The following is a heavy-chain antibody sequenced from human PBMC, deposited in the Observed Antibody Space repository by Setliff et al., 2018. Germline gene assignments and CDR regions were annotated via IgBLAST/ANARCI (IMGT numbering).Heavy chain of an antibody. CDR1: GFTFNSYS. Sequence: GGSLRLSCAASGFTFNSYSINWVRQAPGKGLEWVSSISSTGSYEPYADSVRGRFTISGDNAKNSLYLQMNSLRAEDMALYYCAKGDRIAAAGAFDYWGQGTPVTVSS. CDR3: AKGDRIAAAGAFDY. J-gene: IGHJ4*02. CDR2: ISSTGSYE. D-gene: IGHD6-13*01. V-gene: IGHV3-21*04.